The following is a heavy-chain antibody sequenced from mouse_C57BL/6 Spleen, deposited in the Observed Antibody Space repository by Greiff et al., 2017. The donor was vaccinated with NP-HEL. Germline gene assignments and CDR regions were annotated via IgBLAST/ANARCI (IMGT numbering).Heavy chain of an antibody. Sequence: QVQLQQSRPELVKPGASVKISCKASGYAFSSSWMNWVKQRPGKGLEWIGRIYPGDGDTNYNGKFKGKATLTADKSSSTAYMQLSSLTSEDSAVYFCARGDYDYDGTWFAYWGQGTLVTVSA. D-gene: IGHD2-4*01. CDR1: GYAFSSSW. J-gene: IGHJ3*01. V-gene: IGHV1-82*01. CDR2: IYPGDGDT. CDR3: ARGDYDYDGTWFAY.